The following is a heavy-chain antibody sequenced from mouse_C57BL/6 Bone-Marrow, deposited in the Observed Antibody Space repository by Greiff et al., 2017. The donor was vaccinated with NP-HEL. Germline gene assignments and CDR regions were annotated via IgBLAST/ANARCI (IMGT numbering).Heavy chain of an antibody. CDR3: ARDKDDEDAMDY. CDR2: ISDGGSYT. CDR1: GFTFSSYA. J-gene: IGHJ4*01. D-gene: IGHD2-12*01. V-gene: IGHV5-4*01. Sequence: EVHLVESGGGLVKPGGSLKLSCAASGFTFSSYAMSWVRQTPEKRLEWVATISDGGSYTYYPDNVKGRFTISRDNAKNNLYLQMSHLKSEDTAMYYCARDKDDEDAMDYWGQGTSVTVSS.